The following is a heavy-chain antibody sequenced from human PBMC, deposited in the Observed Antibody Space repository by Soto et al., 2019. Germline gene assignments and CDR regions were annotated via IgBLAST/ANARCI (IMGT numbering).Heavy chain of an antibody. CDR2: IKRDGSGG. D-gene: IGHD3-16*01. Sequence: EEQLVESGGGLVQPGGSLRLSCAASGFSFSSYWMTWVRQAPGKGLEWVANIKRDGSGGSYLDSVRGRFTVSRDNVRNSLYLQMDGCRAEDTVLYYCAGDVSRGSSGTLYIEACEIWGQGTMVTVSS. V-gene: IGHV3-7*05. CDR1: GFSFSSYW. J-gene: IGHJ3*02. CDR3: AGDVSRGSSGTLYIEACEI.